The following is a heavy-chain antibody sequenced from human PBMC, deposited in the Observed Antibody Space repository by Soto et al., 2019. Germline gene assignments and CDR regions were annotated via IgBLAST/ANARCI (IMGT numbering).Heavy chain of an antibody. J-gene: IGHJ4*02. CDR3: ARDRDSSYFPPPYYFDS. Sequence: GGSLRLSCAASAFTFRSYTMHWVRQAPGKGLEWVATISYDGSKTNYADSVRGRFTISRDNSKSTLFLQMDSLRPEDTAVYSCARDRDSSYFPPPYYFDSWGQGTLVTVSS. CDR1: AFTFRSYT. V-gene: IGHV3-30*04. CDR2: ISYDGSKT. D-gene: IGHD4-4*01.